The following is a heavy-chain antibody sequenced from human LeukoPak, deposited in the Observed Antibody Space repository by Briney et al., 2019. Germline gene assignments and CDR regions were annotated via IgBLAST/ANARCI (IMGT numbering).Heavy chain of an antibody. J-gene: IGHJ4*02. CDR1: GYTLTELS. D-gene: IGHD3-10*01. Sequence: GASVKVSCKVSGYTLTELSMHWVRQAPGKGLEWMGWINPNSGGTNYAQKFQGRVTMTRDTSISTAYMELSRLRSDDTAVYYCARDITMVRGVTTQLWGQGTLVTVSS. CDR2: INPNSGGT. CDR3: ARDITMVRGVTTQL. V-gene: IGHV1-2*02.